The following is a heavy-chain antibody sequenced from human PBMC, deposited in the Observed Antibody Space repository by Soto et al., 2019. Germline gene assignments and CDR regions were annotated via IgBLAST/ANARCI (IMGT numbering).Heavy chain of an antibody. CDR3: ARTYYDSSGYYRPARY. V-gene: IGHV1-69*13. CDR1: GGTFSSYA. Sequence: VASVKVSCKASGGTFSSYAISWVRQAPGQGLEWMGGIIPIFGTANYAQKFQGRVTITADESTSTAYMELSSLRSEDTAVYYCARTYYDSSGYYRPARYWGQGTLVTVSS. CDR2: IIPIFGTA. D-gene: IGHD3-22*01. J-gene: IGHJ4*02.